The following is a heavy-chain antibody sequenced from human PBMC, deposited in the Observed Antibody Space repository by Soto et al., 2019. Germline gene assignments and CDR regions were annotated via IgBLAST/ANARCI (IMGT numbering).Heavy chain of an antibody. CDR2: ISSNGAYI. V-gene: IGHV3-21*01. Sequence: PIPSCAASGFTFGSFTMNSVRQPPGKGREWVSTISSNGAYIYYTDALRGRFTISRDNAKNSLHLQMNSLRAEDTAVYYCTRDASRDSSARGWFDPWGPGTLVTVSS. J-gene: IGHJ5*02. CDR3: TRDASRDSSARGWFDP. D-gene: IGHD6-13*01. CDR1: GFTFGSFT.